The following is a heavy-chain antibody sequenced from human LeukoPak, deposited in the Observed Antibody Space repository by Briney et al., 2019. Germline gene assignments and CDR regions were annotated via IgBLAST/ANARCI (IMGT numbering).Heavy chain of an antibody. V-gene: IGHV3-23*01. J-gene: IGHJ3*02. D-gene: IGHD4-17*01. CDR1: GFTFSSYA. Sequence: GGSLRLSCAASGFTFSSYAMNWVRQAPGKGLEWVSGISDSGGTTYYADSVKGRFSISRDNSKKTLYLQMNSLRAEDTAVYYCARNQDYGVYNSVGAFDIWGQGTMVTVSS. CDR2: ISDSGGTT. CDR3: ARNQDYGVYNSVGAFDI.